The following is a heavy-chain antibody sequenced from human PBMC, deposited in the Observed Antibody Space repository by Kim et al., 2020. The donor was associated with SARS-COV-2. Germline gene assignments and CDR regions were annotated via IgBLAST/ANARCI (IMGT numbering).Heavy chain of an antibody. Sequence: GGSLRLSCAASGFTFSSYEIHWVRQAPGKGLEWVAVISYDGNYKHYADSVKGRFTISRDNSKDSLYLQMNSLRPEDTAVYWCARGGGFIVPTIQGWFDPWGQGTLVTVSS. V-gene: IGHV3-30*04. CDR2: ISYDGNYK. D-gene: IGHD5-12*01. J-gene: IGHJ5*02. CDR3: ARGGGFIVPTIQGWFDP. CDR1: GFTFSSYE.